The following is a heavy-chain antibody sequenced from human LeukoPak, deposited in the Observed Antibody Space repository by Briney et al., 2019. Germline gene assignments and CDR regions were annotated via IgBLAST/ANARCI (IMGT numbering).Heavy chain of an antibody. J-gene: IGHJ6*03. D-gene: IGHD6-6*01. Sequence: ASVKVSCKASGYTFTSYGISWVRQAPGQGLEWMGWISAYNGNTNYAQKLQGRVTMTTDTSTSTAYMELRSLRSEDTAVHYCAREGRWSSSAPDYYYYYMDVWGKATTVTVSS. V-gene: IGHV1-18*01. CDR2: ISAYNGNT. CDR3: AREGRWSSSAPDYYYYYMDV. CDR1: GYTFTSYG.